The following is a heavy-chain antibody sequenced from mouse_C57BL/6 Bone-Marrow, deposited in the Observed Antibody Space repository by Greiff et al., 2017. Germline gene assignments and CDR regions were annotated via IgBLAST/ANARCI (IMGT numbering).Heavy chain of an antibody. CDR1: GYTFTSYW. CDR2: IYPGNSDT. D-gene: IGHD1-1*01. V-gene: IGHV1-5*01. J-gene: IGHJ2*01. Sequence: VQLQQSGTVLARPGASVKMSCKTSGYTFTSYWMHWVKQRPGQGLEWIGAIYPGNSDTSYNQKFKGKAKLTAVTSASTAYMELNSLTNEDSAVYYCTATVVAGYYFDYWGQGTTLTVSS. CDR3: TATVVAGYYFDY.